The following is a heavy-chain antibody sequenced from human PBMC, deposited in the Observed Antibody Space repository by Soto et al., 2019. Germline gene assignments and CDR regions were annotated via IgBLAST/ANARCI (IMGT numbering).Heavy chain of an antibody. D-gene: IGHD6-13*01. CDR2: IIPIFGTA. CDR1: GGTFSSYA. Sequence: QVQLVQSGAEVKKPGSSVKVSCKASGGTFSSYAISWVRQAPGQGLEWMGGIIPIFGTANYAQKFQGRVTITADEATSTAYMELSSLRSEYTAVYYCAIIAAAGTYAYYYYCMDGWGQGTTVTVSS. J-gene: IGHJ6*02. CDR3: AIIAAAGTYAYYYYCMDG. V-gene: IGHV1-69*01.